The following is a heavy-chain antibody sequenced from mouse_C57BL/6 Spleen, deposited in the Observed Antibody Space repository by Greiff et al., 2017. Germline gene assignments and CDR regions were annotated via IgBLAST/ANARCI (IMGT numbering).Heavy chain of an antibody. CDR2: ISDGGSYT. D-gene: IGHD1-1*01. CDR1: GFTFSSYA. CDR3: ARGVLLRSYWYFDV. V-gene: IGHV5-4*01. Sequence: EVQLQQSGGGLVKPGGSLKLSCAASGFTFSSYAMSWVRQTPEKRLEWVATISDGGSYTYYPDNVKGRFTISRDNAKNNLYLQMSHLKSEDTAMYYCARGVLLRSYWYFDVWGTGTTVTVSS. J-gene: IGHJ1*03.